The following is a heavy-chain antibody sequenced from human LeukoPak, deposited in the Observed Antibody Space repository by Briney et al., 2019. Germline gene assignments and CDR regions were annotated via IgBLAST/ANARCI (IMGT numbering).Heavy chain of an antibody. D-gene: IGHD3-22*01. CDR2: INHSGST. CDR3: ARGLSLLRRPPGY. Sequence: SETLSLTCAVYGGSFSGYYWSWIRQPPGKGLEWIGEINHSGSTNYNPSLKSRVTISVDTSKNQFSLKLSSVIAADTAVYYCARGLSLLRRPPGYWGQGTLVTVSS. V-gene: IGHV4-34*01. J-gene: IGHJ4*02. CDR1: GGSFSGYY.